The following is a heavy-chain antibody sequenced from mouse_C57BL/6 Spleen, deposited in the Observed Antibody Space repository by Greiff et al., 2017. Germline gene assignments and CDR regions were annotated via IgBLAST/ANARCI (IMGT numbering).Heavy chain of an antibody. CDR2: IDPETGGT. CDR1: GYTFTDYE. D-gene: IGHD1-1*01. CDR3: TRGVYGSSYDAMDY. V-gene: IGHV1-15*01. Sequence: QVQLQQSGAELVRPGASVTLSCKASGYTFTDYEMHWVKQTPVHGLEWIGAIDPETGGTAYNQKFKGKAILTADKSSSTAYMELRSLTSEDSAVYDCTRGVYGSSYDAMDYWGQGTSVTVSS. J-gene: IGHJ4*01.